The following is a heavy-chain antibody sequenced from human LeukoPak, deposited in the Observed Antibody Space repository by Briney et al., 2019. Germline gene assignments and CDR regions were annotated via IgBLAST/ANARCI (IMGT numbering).Heavy chain of an antibody. J-gene: IGHJ6*02. Sequence: GGSLRLSCAASGFPFSSFWMSWVRQAPGKGLAWVANIKQDGSEAYFVDSVKGRFTISRDNAKNSLYLQMNSLRAEDTAVYYCARAAGDYYYYGMDVWGQGTTVTVSS. V-gene: IGHV3-7*01. CDR3: ARAAGDYYYYGMDV. CDR2: IKQDGSEA. D-gene: IGHD1-26*01. CDR1: GFPFSSFW.